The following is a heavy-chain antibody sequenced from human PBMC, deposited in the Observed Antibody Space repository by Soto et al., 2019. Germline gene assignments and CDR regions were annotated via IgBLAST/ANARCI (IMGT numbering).Heavy chain of an antibody. J-gene: IGHJ6*02. CDR1: GYNFTSHW. CDR3: ARHSAPILFYSRMGV. D-gene: IGHD4-4*01. Sequence: GESLKISCEGSGYNFTSHWIAWVRQMPGKGLEWMGIIYPGDSNKRYSPSFQGQVTMSADKSTSTAYLQWSSLKASDTAMYYCARHSAPILFYSRMGVWGPGTTVTVSS. CDR2: IYPGDSNK. V-gene: IGHV5-51*01.